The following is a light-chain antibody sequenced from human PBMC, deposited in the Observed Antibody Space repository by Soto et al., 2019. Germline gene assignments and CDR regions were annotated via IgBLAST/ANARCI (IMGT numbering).Light chain of an antibody. CDR1: QSVRSD. CDR2: GVS. Sequence: EIVITQSPATLSVSPGAGATLSCRASQSVRSDLAWYQHKPGLAPRLLIYGVSTRATGIPVRFSVIVSGTEFTINISSLQSEDGEVDDGQQYSYWTRTFGQGTKVEI. J-gene: IGKJ1*01. V-gene: IGKV3-15*01. CDR3: QQYSYWTRT.